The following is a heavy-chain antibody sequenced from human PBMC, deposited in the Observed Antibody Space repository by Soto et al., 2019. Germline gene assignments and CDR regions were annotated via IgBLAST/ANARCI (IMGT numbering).Heavy chain of an antibody. D-gene: IGHD3-22*01. CDR3: ARMDRYYYDSSGYYSSDYYYYYGMDV. CDR1: GFSLSNARMG. V-gene: IGHV2-26*01. CDR2: IFSNDEK. Sequence: QVTLKESGPVLVKPTETLTLTCTVSGFSLSNARMGVSWIRQPPGKALEWLAHIFSNDEKSYSTSLKSRLAISKDTSKSQVVLTMTNMDPVDTATYYCARMDRYYYDSSGYYSSDYYYYYGMDVWGQGTTVTVSS. J-gene: IGHJ6*02.